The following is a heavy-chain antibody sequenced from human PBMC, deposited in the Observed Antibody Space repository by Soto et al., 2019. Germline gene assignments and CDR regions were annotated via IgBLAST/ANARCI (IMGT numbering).Heavy chain of an antibody. D-gene: IGHD2-2*01. Sequence: GESLKISCKGSGYSFTSYWIGWVRQMPGKGLEWMGIIYPGDSDTRYSPSFQGQVTISADKSISTAYLQWSSLKASDTAMYYCARHGAKTDVLPAAYYYYGMDVWGQGNTVTVSS. CDR3: ARHGAKTDVLPAAYYYYGMDV. J-gene: IGHJ6*02. CDR2: IYPGDSDT. V-gene: IGHV5-51*01. CDR1: GYSFTSYW.